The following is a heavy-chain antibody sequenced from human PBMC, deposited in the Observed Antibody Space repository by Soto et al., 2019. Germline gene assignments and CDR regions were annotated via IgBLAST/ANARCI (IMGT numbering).Heavy chain of an antibody. J-gene: IGHJ4*02. CDR3: AKGPQVAYDYVWGSHRTIGS. CDR1: GFTFSNYA. CDR2: ISGSGHST. D-gene: IGHD3-16*01. V-gene: IGHV3-23*01. Sequence: EVQLLESGGALVQPGGALRLSCAASGFTFSNYAMSWVRQAPGRGLEWISGISGSGHSTYYADSVKGRFTISRDYSKNTLDLQMNSLRAEAGAVYFCAKGPQVAYDYVWGSHRTIGSWGQGTLVTVSS.